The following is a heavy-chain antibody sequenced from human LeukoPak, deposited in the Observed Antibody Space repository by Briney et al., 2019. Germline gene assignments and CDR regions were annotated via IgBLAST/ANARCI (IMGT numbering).Heavy chain of an antibody. D-gene: IGHD6-19*01. Sequence: SETLSLTCTVSGGSISSYYWSWIRQPPGKGLEWIGYIYYSRSTNYNPSLKSRVTISVDTSKNQFSLKLSSVTAADTAVYYCARHAPAVTGTGYFDYWGQGTLVAVSS. J-gene: IGHJ4*02. CDR1: GGSISSYY. V-gene: IGHV4-59*01. CDR3: ARHAPAVTGTGYFDY. CDR2: IYYSRST.